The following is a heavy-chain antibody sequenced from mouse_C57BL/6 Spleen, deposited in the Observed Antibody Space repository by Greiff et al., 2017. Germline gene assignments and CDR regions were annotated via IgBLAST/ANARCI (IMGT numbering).Heavy chain of an antibody. CDR2: ISSGSSTI. CDR3: ARAPFTTVVATPVAY. Sequence: EVKVEESGGGLVKPGGSLKLSCAASGFTFSDYGMHWVRQAPEKGLEWVAYISSGSSTIYYADTVKGRFTISRDNAKNTLFLQMTSLRSENTAMYYCARAPFTTVVATPVAYWGQGTLVTVSA. D-gene: IGHD1-1*01. J-gene: IGHJ3*01. CDR1: GFTFSDYG. V-gene: IGHV5-17*01.